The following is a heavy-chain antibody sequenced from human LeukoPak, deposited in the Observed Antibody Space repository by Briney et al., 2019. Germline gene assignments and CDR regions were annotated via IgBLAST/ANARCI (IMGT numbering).Heavy chain of an antibody. D-gene: IGHD3-10*01. CDR1: GDSLSNAY. J-gene: IGHJ3*02. CDR3: AKSNGYGLVDI. V-gene: IGHV4-59*12. CDR2: IFYSGST. Sequence: SETLSLTCTVSGDSLSNAYWGWIRQPPGKGLEWIGNIFYSGSTYYSPSLKRRVTISLDTSRNQFSLKLNSVTATDTAVYYCAKSNGYGLVDIWGQGTVVTVSS.